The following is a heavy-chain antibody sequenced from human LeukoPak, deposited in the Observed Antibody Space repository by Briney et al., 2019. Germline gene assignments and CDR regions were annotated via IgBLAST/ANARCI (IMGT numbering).Heavy chain of an antibody. D-gene: IGHD3-10*01. V-gene: IGHV3-30*18. CDR1: GFPSVALA. Sequence: GGPRRPSWPPPGFPSVALARHGVGRAQAKGRDGGAVIYYEGGINYYADSVKGRFTISRDNSKNTLYLQMNSLRAEDTAVYYCAKDSEQRSYYYGSGSPLKNYFDYWGQGTLVTVSS. CDR3: AKDSEQRSYYYGSGSPLKNYFDY. CDR2: IYYEGGIN. J-gene: IGHJ4*02.